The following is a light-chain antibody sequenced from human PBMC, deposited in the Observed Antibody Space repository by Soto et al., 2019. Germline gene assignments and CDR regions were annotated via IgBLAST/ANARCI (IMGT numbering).Light chain of an antibody. V-gene: IGKV1-5*03. CDR2: KAS. CDR3: QQNNSYRA. Sequence: DIQMTQSPSTLSAFVGDTVTITCRASQSIDTWLAWHQQKPGRAPNLLISKASALESGVPSRFSGSGSGTDFTLTIRDVQPDDFAIYYCQQNNSYRAFGQGTKVDIK. CDR1: QSIDTW. J-gene: IGKJ1*01.